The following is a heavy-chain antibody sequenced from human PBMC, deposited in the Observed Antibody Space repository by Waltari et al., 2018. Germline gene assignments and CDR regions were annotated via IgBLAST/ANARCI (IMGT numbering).Heavy chain of an antibody. CDR3: ARGGGPLLWFGESLCDY. CDR2: INQSGKN. CDR1: GGSFSGYY. V-gene: IGHV4-34*01. D-gene: IGHD3-10*01. Sequence: QVQLQQWGAGLLKPSETLSLTCAVYGGSFSGYYWSCIRQPPGKGLEWIGEINQSGKNYVNPYLKSRVTIAEDTYKNQFSLKLSSGAAADTAVYYSARGGGPLLWFGESLCDYWGQGTLVTVSS. J-gene: IGHJ4*02.